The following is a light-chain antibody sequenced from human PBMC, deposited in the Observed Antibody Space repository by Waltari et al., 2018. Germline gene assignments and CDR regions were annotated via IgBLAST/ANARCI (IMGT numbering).Light chain of an antibody. Sequence: DVQMTQSPSSVSASVGDIVTITCRASQGVSSWVAWYQQRPGKVPNLLNYAASTLQSGVPPRFSGSGSGRDFTFTINGLQPEDSATYYCQQAGTFPFTFGPGTKVDIK. CDR3: QQAGTFPFT. CDR2: AAS. CDR1: QGVSSW. V-gene: IGKV1D-12*01. J-gene: IGKJ3*01.